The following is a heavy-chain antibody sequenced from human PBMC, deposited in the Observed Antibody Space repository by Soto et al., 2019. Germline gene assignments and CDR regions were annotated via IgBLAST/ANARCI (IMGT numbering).Heavy chain of an antibody. CDR3: ARGRGSTVRHLSGGMDV. D-gene: IGHD4-17*01. J-gene: IGHJ6*02. CDR1: GGSIRSGGYY. CDR2: IYYSGGT. Sequence: QVQLQESGPGLLKPSQTLSLTCTVSGGSIRSGGYYWSWIRQHPGKGLEWIGYIYYSGGTYYNPSLTSRVTISVDTSKNQFSLTLSSVTAADTAVYYCARGRGSTVRHLSGGMDVWGQGTTVTFSS. V-gene: IGHV4-31*03.